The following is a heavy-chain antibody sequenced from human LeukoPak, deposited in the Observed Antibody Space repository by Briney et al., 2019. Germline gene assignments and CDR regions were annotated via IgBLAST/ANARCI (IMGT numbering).Heavy chain of an antibody. CDR1: GFTFSSYA. Sequence: GGSLRLSCAASGFTFSSYAMSWVRQAPGKGLEWVSAISGSGGSTYYADSVKGRFTISRDNSKHTLYLQMNSLRAEDTAVYYCAKGIAAGLQNWFDPWGQGTLVTVSS. D-gene: IGHD6-13*01. CDR2: ISGSGGST. CDR3: AKGIAAGLQNWFDP. J-gene: IGHJ5*02. V-gene: IGHV3-23*01.